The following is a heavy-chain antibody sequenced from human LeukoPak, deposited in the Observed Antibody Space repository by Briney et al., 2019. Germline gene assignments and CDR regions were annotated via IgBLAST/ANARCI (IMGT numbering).Heavy chain of an antibody. CDR3: VRETTTEYYDSSGYYRQTEVFDA. V-gene: IGHV4-61*08. D-gene: IGHD3-22*01. CDR2: VCYSGRT. J-gene: IGHJ3*01. CDR1: GDSVRSDAYY. Sequence: PSETLSLTCSVSGDSVRSDAYYWGWIRQPPGKGLEWIGFVCYSGRTNYNASLKSRVTMSVDTSKNQFSLMLRSVTVADTAVYYCVRETTTEYYDSSGYYRQTEVFDAWGQGTMVTVSS.